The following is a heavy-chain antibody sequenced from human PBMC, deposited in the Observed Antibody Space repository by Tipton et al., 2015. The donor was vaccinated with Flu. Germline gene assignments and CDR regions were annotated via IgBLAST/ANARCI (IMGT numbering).Heavy chain of an antibody. J-gene: IGHJ2*01. D-gene: IGHD5-18*01. CDR3: ARDPFLQRGYSYGQTGPGWYFDL. V-gene: IGHV4-39*07. CDR2: IYYSGST. Sequence: TLSLTCTVSGGSISSSSYYWGWIRQPPGKGLEWIGSIYYSGSTYYNPSLKSRVTISVDTSKTQFSLKLSSVTAADTAVYYCARDPFLQRGYSYGQTGPGWYFDLWGRGTLVTVSS. CDR1: GGSISSSSYY.